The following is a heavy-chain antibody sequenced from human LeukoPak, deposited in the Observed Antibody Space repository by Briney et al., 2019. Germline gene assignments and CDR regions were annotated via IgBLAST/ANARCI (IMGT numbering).Heavy chain of an antibody. V-gene: IGHV3-23*01. CDR2: ISGSGGST. J-gene: IGHJ4*02. CDR1: GFTFSSYA. D-gene: IGHD3-9*01. CDR3: ASAPDYYNH. Sequence: PGGSLRLSCAASGFTFSSYAMSWVRQAPGKGLEWVSAISGSGGSTYYADSVKGRFTISRDNAKNSLFLQMNSLRAEDTAVYYCASAPDYYNHWGQGTLVTVSS.